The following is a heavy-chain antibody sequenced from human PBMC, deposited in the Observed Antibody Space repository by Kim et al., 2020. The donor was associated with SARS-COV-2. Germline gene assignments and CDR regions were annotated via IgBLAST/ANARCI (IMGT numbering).Heavy chain of an antibody. CDR2: IYYSGRT. J-gene: IGHJ3*02. Sequence: SETLSLTCTVSGGSVSSYYWSWIRQPPGKGLEWIGYIYYSGRTNFSPSLKSRVTISVDTSKNQFSLKLRSVTAADTAVYYCARDYGDYVGAFDIWGQGT. V-gene: IGHV4-59*02. CDR1: GGSVSSYY. CDR3: ARDYGDYVGAFDI. D-gene: IGHD4-17*01.